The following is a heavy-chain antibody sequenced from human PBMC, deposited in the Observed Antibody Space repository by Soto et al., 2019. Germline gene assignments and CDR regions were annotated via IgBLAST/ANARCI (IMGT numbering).Heavy chain of an antibody. J-gene: IGHJ6*02. CDR1: GYTFTDYW. CDR3: ARHGGYGQGYYYYYGMDV. Sequence: GESLKISCKGSGYTFTDYWIGWVRQLPGKGLEWMGIIYPGDSDTRYSPSFQGQVTITADKSTSTAYLQWNTLKASDTAMYYCARHGGYGQGYYYYYGMDVWGQGTTVTVS. V-gene: IGHV5-51*01. D-gene: IGHD5-18*01. CDR2: IYPGDSDT.